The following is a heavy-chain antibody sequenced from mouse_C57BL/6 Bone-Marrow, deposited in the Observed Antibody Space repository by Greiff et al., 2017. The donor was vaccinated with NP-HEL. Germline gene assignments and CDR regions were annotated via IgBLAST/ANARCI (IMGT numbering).Heavy chain of an antibody. J-gene: IGHJ4*01. D-gene: IGHD2-2*01. CDR1: GFTFTDYY. CDR3: ARSIYYAYADDPCYAMDY. CDR2: IRNKANGSTT. Sequence: EVKLVESGGGLVQPGGSLSLSCAASGFTFTDYYMSWVRQPPGKALEWLGFIRNKANGSTTEYSASVKGRFTISRANSQSILYLHMNALRAEDSATYYCARSIYYAYADDPCYAMDYWGQGTSVTVSS. V-gene: IGHV7-3*01.